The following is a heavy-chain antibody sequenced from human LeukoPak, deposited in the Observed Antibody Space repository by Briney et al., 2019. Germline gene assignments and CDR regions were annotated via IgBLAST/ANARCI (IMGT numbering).Heavy chain of an antibody. V-gene: IGHV4-34*01. CDR1: GGSFSGYY. J-gene: IGHJ4*02. CDR2: INHSGST. CDR3: ARLGSLIAAAGTRYFDY. D-gene: IGHD6-13*01. Sequence: SETLSLTCAVYGGSFSGYYWSWIRQPPGKGLEWIGEINHSGSTNYNPSLKSRVTISVDTSKNQFSLKLSSVTAADTAVYYCARLGSLIAAAGTRYFDYWGQGTLVTVSS.